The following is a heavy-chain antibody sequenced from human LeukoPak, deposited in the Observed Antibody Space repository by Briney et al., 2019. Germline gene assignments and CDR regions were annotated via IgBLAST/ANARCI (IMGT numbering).Heavy chain of an antibody. CDR1: GFTFSSYS. CDR2: ISSSSSTI. CDR3: ARAGGDYFDY. V-gene: IGHV3-48*04. D-gene: IGHD1-26*01. J-gene: IGHJ4*02. Sequence: GGSLRLSCAASGFTFSSYSMDWVRQAPGKGLEWVSYISSSSSTIYYADSVKGRFTISRDNAKNSLYLQMNSLRAGDTAVYYCARAGGDYFDYWGQGTLVTVSS.